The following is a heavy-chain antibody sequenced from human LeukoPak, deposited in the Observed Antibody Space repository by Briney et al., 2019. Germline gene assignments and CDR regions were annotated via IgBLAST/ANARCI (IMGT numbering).Heavy chain of an antibody. CDR2: IYYSGST. Sequence: SQTLSLTCPVSGGSISSGGYYWSWIRQPPGKGLEWIGYIYYSGSTYYNPSLKSRVTISVDTSKNQFSLKLSSVTAADTAVYYCARSRVAGKGVKYFDYWGQGTLVTVSS. D-gene: IGHD6-19*01. CDR1: GGSISSGGYY. J-gene: IGHJ4*02. V-gene: IGHV4-31*03. CDR3: ARSRVAGKGVKYFDY.